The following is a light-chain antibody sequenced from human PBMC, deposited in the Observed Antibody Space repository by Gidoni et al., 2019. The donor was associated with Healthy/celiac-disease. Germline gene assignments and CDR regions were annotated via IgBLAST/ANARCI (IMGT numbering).Light chain of an antibody. V-gene: IGKV3-11*01. J-gene: IGKJ3*01. CDR2: DAS. CDR3: QQRSNWXLT. Sequence: SYLAXYQQKPGQAPXLLIYDASKRATGIPARFSGSGXGTDXXLTIXXLEPXNFAVYYCQQRSNWXLTFGHXNKVDIK. CDR1: SY.